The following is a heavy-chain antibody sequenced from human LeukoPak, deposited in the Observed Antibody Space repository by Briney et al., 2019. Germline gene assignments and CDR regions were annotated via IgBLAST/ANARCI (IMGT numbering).Heavy chain of an antibody. D-gene: IGHD3-22*01. CDR2: IYSGGST. J-gene: IGHJ4*02. Sequence: PGGSLRLSCAASGFTVSSNYTSWVRQAPGKGLEWVSVIYSGGSTYYADSVKGRFTISRDNSKNALYLQMNSLRAEDTAVYYCARDSVLKPRRRQDSSGYYPAYWGQGTLVTVSS. CDR3: ARDSVLKPRRRQDSSGYYPAY. V-gene: IGHV3-66*01. CDR1: GFTVSSNY.